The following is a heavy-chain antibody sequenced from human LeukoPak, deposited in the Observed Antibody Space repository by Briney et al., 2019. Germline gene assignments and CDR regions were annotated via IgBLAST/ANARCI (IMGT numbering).Heavy chain of an antibody. CDR3: AKGSARDYYDFWSGPDY. CDR1: GFTFSSYG. D-gene: IGHD3-3*01. J-gene: IGHJ4*02. Sequence: PGRSLRLSCAASGFTFSSYGMHWVRQAPGKGLEWVAVISYDGSNKYYADSVKGRFTISRDNSKNTLYLQMNSLRAEDTAVYYCAKGSARDYYDFWSGPDYWGQGTLVTVSS. V-gene: IGHV3-30*18. CDR2: ISYDGSNK.